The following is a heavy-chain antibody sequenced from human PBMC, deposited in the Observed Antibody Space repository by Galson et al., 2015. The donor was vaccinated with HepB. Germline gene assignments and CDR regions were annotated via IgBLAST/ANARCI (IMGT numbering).Heavy chain of an antibody. D-gene: IGHD3-10*01. CDR3: ARDINAFVSDPMVRDTEHVYFDY. CDR1: GGSISSSSSY. J-gene: IGHJ4*02. CDR2: IYYSGST. Sequence: SETLSLTCNVSGGSISSSSSYWGWIRQPPGKGLEWIGSIYYSGSTYYNPSLKSRVTISVDTSKNQFSLKLSSVTAADTAVYYCARDINAFVSDPMVRDTEHVYFDYWGRGTLVTVSS. V-gene: IGHV4-39*07.